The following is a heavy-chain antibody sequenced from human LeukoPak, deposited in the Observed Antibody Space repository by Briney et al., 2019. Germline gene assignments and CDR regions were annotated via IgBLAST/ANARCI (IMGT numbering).Heavy chain of an antibody. J-gene: IGHJ4*02. CDR1: GGSISSSSYY. CDR3: AIRNGWLAY. Sequence: PSETLSLTCTVSGGSISSSSYYWGWIRQPPGKGLEWIGRIYTSGSTTYNPSLKSRVTMSVDTSKNQFSLKLSSVTAADTAVYYCAIRNGWLAYWGQGTLVTVSS. CDR2: IYTSGST. V-gene: IGHV4-39*07. D-gene: IGHD2-15*01.